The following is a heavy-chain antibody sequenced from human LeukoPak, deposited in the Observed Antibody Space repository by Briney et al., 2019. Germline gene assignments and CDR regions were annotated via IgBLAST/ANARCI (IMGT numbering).Heavy chain of an antibody. D-gene: IGHD5-18*01. CDR1: GFTFGSYW. V-gene: IGHV3-7*04. Sequence: PGGSLRLSCAASGFTFGSYWMNWVRQAPGKGLEWVADIRQAGGEKYYGDSVKGRFTISRDNANNSLYLQMHSLRVEDTAVYYCARGNSYGYWGQGTLVTVSS. J-gene: IGHJ4*02. CDR3: ARGNSYGY. CDR2: IRQAGGEK.